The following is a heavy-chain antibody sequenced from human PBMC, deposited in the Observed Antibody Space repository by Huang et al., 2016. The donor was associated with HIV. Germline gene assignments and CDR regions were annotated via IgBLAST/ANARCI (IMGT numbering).Heavy chain of an antibody. V-gene: IGHV4-39*01. CDR3: ASQHIGAAATWF. D-gene: IGHD6-13*01. CDR1: GDFISSTNYY. CDR2: VYQIGST. J-gene: IGHJ4*02. Sequence: QLQLQESGPGQVKPSETLSLTCTVSGDFISSTNYYWGWIRQSPGKGLEWVGGVYQIGSTNYNPSLKSRVTLSVDTSRNQFSLRLNSVTAADTAVYYCASQHIGAAATWFWGRGTQVAVSS.